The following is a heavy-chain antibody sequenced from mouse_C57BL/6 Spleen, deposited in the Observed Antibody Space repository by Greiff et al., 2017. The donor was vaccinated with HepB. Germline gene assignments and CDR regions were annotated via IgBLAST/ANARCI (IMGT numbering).Heavy chain of an antibody. V-gene: IGHV1-39*01. Sequence: LVESGPELVKPGASVKISCKASGYSFTDYNMNWVKQSNGKSLEWIGVINPNYGTTSYNQKFKGKATLTVDQSSSTAYMQLNSLTSEDSAVYYCARSVLDSRYYYAMDYWGQGTSVTVSS. CDR1: GYSFTDYN. CDR2: INPNYGTT. J-gene: IGHJ4*01. CDR3: ARSVLDSRYYYAMDY.